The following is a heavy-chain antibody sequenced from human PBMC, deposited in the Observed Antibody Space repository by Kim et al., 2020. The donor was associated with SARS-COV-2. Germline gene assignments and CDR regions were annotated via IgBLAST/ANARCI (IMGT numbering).Heavy chain of an antibody. CDR1: GFTFSSYA. J-gene: IGHJ4*02. Sequence: GGSLRLSCAASGFTFSSYAMSWVRQAPGKGLEWVSAIGGSGSSTYYADSVKGRFTTSRDNSKNTLYLQINSLRDEDTAVYHCAKDSSPNYWGRGILVIVSS. CDR3: AKDSSPNY. V-gene: IGHV3-23*01. CDR2: IGGSGSST.